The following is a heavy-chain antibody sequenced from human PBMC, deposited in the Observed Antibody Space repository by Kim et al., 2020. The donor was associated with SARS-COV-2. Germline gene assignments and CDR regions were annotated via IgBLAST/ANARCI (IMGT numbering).Heavy chain of an antibody. Sequence: GGSLRLSCAASGFTFSSYSMNWVRQAPGKGLEWVSYISSSSSTIYYADSVKGRFTISRDNAKNSLYLQMNSLRDEDTAVYYCARDNRDYGDYTPWDYYYGMDVWGQGTTVTVSS. CDR1: GFTFSSYS. CDR3: ARDNRDYGDYTPWDYYYGMDV. J-gene: IGHJ6*02. V-gene: IGHV3-48*02. CDR2: ISSSSSTI. D-gene: IGHD4-17*01.